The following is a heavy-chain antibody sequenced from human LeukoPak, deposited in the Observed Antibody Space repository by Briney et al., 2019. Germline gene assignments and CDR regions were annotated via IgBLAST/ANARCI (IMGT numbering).Heavy chain of an antibody. D-gene: IGHD6-19*01. CDR3: ARDSSGWPPNFDY. J-gene: IGHJ4*02. CDR1: GGSISSYY. CDR2: IYYSGST. Sequence: SETLSLTCTVPGGSISSYYWSWIRQPPGKGLEWIGYIYYSGSTNYNPSLERRGTISVDTSKKQFSLKLSSVTAADTAVYYCARDSSGWPPNFDYWGQGTLLTVSS. V-gene: IGHV4-59*01.